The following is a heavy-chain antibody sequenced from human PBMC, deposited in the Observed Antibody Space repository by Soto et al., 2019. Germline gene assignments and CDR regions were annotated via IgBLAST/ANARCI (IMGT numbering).Heavy chain of an antibody. J-gene: IGHJ4*02. Sequence: SETLSLTCTVSGGSISSGGYYWSWIRQHPGKGLEWIGYIYYSGSTYYNPSLKSRVTISVDTSKNQFSLKLSSVTAADTAVYYCARVYVGALSIAITGYFDYWGQATLVTVSS. CDR3: ARVYVGALSIAITGYFDY. CDR2: IYYSGST. CDR1: GGSISSGGYY. D-gene: IGHD1-26*01. V-gene: IGHV4-31*03.